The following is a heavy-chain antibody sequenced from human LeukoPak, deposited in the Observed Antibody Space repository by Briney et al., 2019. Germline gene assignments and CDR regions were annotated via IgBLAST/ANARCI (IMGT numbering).Heavy chain of an antibody. V-gene: IGHV1-8*02. D-gene: IGHD6-19*01. J-gene: IGHJ6*03. CDR2: MNPNSGNT. Sequence: ASVKVSCKASGGTFSSYAISWVRPATGQGLEWMGWMNPNSGNTDYAQKFQGRVTMTRNTPISTAYMELSSLRSEDTAVYYCARRAGYSSGWYGYYYYYYMDVWGKGTTVTISS. CDR3: ARRAGYSSGWYGYYYYYYMDV. CDR1: GGTFSSYA.